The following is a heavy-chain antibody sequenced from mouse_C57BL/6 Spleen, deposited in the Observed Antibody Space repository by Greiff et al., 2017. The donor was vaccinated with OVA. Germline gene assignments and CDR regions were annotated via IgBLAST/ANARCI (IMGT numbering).Heavy chain of an antibody. Sequence: QVHVKQSGAELVKPGASVKISCKASGYAFSSYWMNWVKQRPGKGLEWIGQIYPGDGDTNYNGKFKGKATLTADKSSSTAYMQLSSLTSEDSAVYFCARLVYSNYGYFDYWGQGTTLTVSS. V-gene: IGHV1-80*01. J-gene: IGHJ2*01. CDR3: ARLVYSNYGYFDY. CDR2: IYPGDGDT. CDR1: GYAFSSYW. D-gene: IGHD2-5*01.